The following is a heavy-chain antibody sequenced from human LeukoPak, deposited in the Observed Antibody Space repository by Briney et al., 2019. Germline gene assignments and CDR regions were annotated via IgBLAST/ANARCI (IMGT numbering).Heavy chain of an antibody. CDR3: ARQRDCSTNSCYYYYYYMDV. CDR1: GFTFSSYT. V-gene: IGHV3-64*01. CDR2: LSSNGGST. Sequence: QPGGSLRLSCTASGFTFSSYTMHWVRQAPGKGLEYVSGLSSNGGSTYYANSVKGRFTISRDDSKNTLYLQMGSLRAEDMAVYYCARQRDCSTNSCYYYYYYMDVWGKGTTVTVSS. J-gene: IGHJ6*03. D-gene: IGHD2-2*01.